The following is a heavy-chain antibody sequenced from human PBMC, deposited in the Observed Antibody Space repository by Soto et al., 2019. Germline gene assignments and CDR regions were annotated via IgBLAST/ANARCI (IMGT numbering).Heavy chain of an antibody. V-gene: IGHV1-46*03. CDR3: ARDQGIAAASGD. Sequence: QVQLVQSGAEVKKPGASVKVSCKASGYTFTSYYMHWVLQAPGQGLEWMGIINPSGGSTSYAQKFQGRVTMTRDTSTSTVYMELSSLRSEDTAVYYCARDQGIAAASGDWGQGTLVTVSS. D-gene: IGHD6-13*01. J-gene: IGHJ4*02. CDR2: INPSGGST. CDR1: GYTFTSYY.